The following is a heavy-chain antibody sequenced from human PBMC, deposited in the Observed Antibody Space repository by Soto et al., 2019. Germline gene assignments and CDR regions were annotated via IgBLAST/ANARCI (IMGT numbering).Heavy chain of an antibody. CDR3: AKDLSRADDFWSGYWPNYYYGMDV. CDR2: ISGSGGST. V-gene: IGHV3-23*01. Sequence: GGSLRLSCAASGFTFSSYAMSWVRQAPGKGLEWVSCISGSGGSTYYADSVKGRFTISRDNSKNTLYLQMNSLRAEDTAVYYCAKDLSRADDFWSGYWPNYYYGMDVWGQGTTVTVSS. D-gene: IGHD3-3*01. CDR1: GFTFSSYA. J-gene: IGHJ6*02.